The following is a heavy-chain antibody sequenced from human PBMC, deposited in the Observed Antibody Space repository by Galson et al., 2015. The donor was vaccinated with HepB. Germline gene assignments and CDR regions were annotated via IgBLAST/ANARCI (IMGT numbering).Heavy chain of an antibody. CDR1: GGTFSSYA. J-gene: IGHJ6*02. V-gene: IGHV1-69*13. CDR2: IIPMSGTT. D-gene: IGHD2-8*01. CDR3: ARGRCTNGVCYDYYYHGMDI. Sequence: SVTVSCKASGGTFSSYAITWVRQAPGQGLEWMGGIIPMSGTTNYAQKFQGRVTITADESTSTAYMELSSLRSEDTAVYYCARGRCTNGVCYDYYYHGMDIWGQGTTVTVSS.